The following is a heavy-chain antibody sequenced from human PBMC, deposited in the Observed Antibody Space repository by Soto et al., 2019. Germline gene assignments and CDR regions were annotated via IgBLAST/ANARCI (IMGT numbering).Heavy chain of an antibody. CDR2: IKKDGSEK. V-gene: IGHV3-7*01. CDR3: GRDKVGVATTDY. Sequence: GGSLRLSCAATGFNFYSHWMTWVRQAPGKGLEWVANIKKDGSEKYYVDSVKGRFTISRDNAKNSLFLQMYSLRAEDTAVYYCGRDKVGVATTDYWGQGTLVTISS. D-gene: IGHD5-12*01. J-gene: IGHJ4*02. CDR1: GFNFYSHW.